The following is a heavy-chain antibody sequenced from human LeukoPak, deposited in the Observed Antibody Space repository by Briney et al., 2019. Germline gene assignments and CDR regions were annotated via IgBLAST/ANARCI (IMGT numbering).Heavy chain of an antibody. CDR1: GGPISSYY. D-gene: IGHD4-17*01. Sequence: KPSETLSLTCTVSGGPISSYYWSWIRQPPGKGLEWIGYIYYSGSTHYNPSLKSRVTISVDTPKNQFSLTLSSVTAADTAVYYCAKSYGDYVWGQGTLVTVSS. CDR3: AKSYGDYV. J-gene: IGHJ4*02. CDR2: IYYSGST. V-gene: IGHV4-59*01.